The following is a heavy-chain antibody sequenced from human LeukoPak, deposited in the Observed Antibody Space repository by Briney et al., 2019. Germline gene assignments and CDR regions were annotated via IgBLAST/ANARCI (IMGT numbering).Heavy chain of an antibody. J-gene: IGHJ3*02. CDR1: GYTFTSYD. V-gene: IGHV1-8*03. D-gene: IGHD2-21*01. CDR3: ARDTIPFDAFDI. CDR2: MNPNSGNT. Sequence: ASVKVSCKASGYTFTSYDINWVRQATGQGLEWMGWMNPNSGNTGYAQKFQGRVTITRNTSISTAYMELSSLRSEDTAVYYCARDTIPFDAFDIWGQGTMVTVSS.